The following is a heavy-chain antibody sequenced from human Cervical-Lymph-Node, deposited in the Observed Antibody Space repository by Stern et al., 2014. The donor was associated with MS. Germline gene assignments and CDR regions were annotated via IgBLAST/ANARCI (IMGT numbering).Heavy chain of an antibody. CDR2: ISSDGSNR. J-gene: IGHJ6*02. CDR1: GFTFSMYA. D-gene: IGHD6-6*01. Sequence: QVQLVESGGGVVQPGRSLRLSCTGSGFTFSMYAIHWVRQAPGTGLEWVAVISSDGSNRYYADSVQGRFTISRDNSKNTVFLQMNSLRADDTAMFYCAREQLGLFAYYGLDIWGQGTTVTVSS. CDR3: AREQLGLFAYYGLDI. V-gene: IGHV3-30*04.